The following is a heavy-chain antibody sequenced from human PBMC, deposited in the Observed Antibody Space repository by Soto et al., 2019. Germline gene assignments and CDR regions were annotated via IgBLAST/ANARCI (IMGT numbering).Heavy chain of an antibody. J-gene: IGHJ5*02. CDR2: IYPGDSDT. D-gene: IGHD3-10*01. CDR1: GYRFTNYW. CDR3: ARSGTFRGVYWFDP. V-gene: IGHV5-51*01. Sequence: ESLKISCKGSGYRFTNYWIGWVRQMPGKGLEWMGIIYPGDSDTRYSPSFQGQVTISADKSINTAYLQWSSLKASDTAMYYCARSGTFRGVYWFDPWGQGTLVTVSS.